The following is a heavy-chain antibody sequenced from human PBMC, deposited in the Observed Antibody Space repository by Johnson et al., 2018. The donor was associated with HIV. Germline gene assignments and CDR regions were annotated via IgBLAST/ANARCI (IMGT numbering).Heavy chain of an antibody. J-gene: IGHJ3*02. D-gene: IGHD6-19*01. V-gene: IGHV3-33*01. CDR2: IRYDGSNK. Sequence: QVQLVESGGGVVQPGRSLRLSCVASGFRFSSYGMHWVRQAPGKGLEWVAFIRYDGSNKYYADSVKGRFTISRDNSKHTLYLQMNSLRAEDTAVYYCARDWKRGAVAGEPDAFDIWGQGTMVTVSS. CDR1: GFRFSSYG. CDR3: ARDWKRGAVAGEPDAFDI.